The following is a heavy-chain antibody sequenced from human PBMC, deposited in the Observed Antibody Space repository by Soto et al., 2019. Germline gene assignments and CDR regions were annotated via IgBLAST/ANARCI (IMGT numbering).Heavy chain of an antibody. CDR1: GFTFSTYA. V-gene: IGHV3-23*01. CDR3: AKDLFPTSGQRFFFES. D-gene: IGHD2-21*01. CDR2: ILHDETP. Sequence: GGSLRLSCAASGFTFSTYAMTWVRQAPGRGLEWVSTILHDETPFYTDSVKGRFTISRDDVRGTLYLQMNGLRVEDAALYFCAKDLFPTSGQRFFFESWGQGSLVTVSS. J-gene: IGHJ4*02.